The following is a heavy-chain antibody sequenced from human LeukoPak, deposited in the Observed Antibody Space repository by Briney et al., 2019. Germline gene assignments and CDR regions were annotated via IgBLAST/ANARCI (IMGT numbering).Heavy chain of an antibody. D-gene: IGHD2-2*01. V-gene: IGHV4-39*07. Sequence: SETLSLTCTVSGGSISSSSYYWGWIRQPPGKGLEWIGSIYYSGSTYYNPSLKSRVTISVDTSKNQFSLKLSSVTAADTAAYYCARLSRIPAADRIYYYYYGMDVWGQGTTVTVSS. CDR3: ARLSRIPAADRIYYYYYGMDV. CDR1: GGSISSSSYY. J-gene: IGHJ6*02. CDR2: IYYSGST.